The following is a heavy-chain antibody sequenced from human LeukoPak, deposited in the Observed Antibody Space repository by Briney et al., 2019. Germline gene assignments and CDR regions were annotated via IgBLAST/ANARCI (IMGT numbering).Heavy chain of an antibody. J-gene: IGHJ4*02. D-gene: IGHD2-8*01. CDR2: IWYDGSNK. CDR3: ARDLGYCTNGVCHTRFDY. CDR1: GFTFSSYG. V-gene: IGHV3-33*01. Sequence: GRSLRLSCAAFGFTFSSYGMHWVRQAPGKGLEWVAVIWYDGSNKYYADSVKGRFTISRDNSKNTLYLQMNSLRAEDTAVYYCARDLGYCTNGVCHTRFDYWGQGTLVAVSS.